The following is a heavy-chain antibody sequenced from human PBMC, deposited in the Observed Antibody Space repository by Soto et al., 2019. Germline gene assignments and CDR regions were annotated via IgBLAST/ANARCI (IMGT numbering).Heavy chain of an antibody. CDR3: AAAPRY. J-gene: IGHJ4*02. D-gene: IGHD2-15*01. CDR1: GGSISSSYYY. Sequence: SETLSLTCTVSGGSISSSYYYWGWIRQPPGKGLEWIGNIYFSGSTYYNPSLKSRVTMLIDMSKNQFSLKLTSVSAADTAVYYCAAAPRYWGQGILVTVSS. V-gene: IGHV4-39*07. CDR2: IYFSGST.